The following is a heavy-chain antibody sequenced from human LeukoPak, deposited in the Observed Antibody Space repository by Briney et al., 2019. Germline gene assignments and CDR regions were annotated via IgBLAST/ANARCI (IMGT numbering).Heavy chain of an antibody. Sequence: ASVKVSCKASGYTFTGYYMHWVRQAPGQGLEWMGWINPNSGGTNYAQKFQGWVTMTRDTSISTAYMELSRLRSDDTAVYYCARRYYYGSGSSYGMDVWGQGTTVTVSS. D-gene: IGHD3-10*01. CDR1: GYTFTGYY. CDR3: ARRYYYGSGSSYGMDV. J-gene: IGHJ6*02. V-gene: IGHV1-2*04. CDR2: INPNSGGT.